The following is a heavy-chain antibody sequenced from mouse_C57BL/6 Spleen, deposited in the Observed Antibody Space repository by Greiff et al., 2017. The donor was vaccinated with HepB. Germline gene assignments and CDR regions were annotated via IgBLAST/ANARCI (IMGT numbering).Heavy chain of an antibody. CDR2: IDPETGGT. CDR3: TRGDLTGTTGGWFAY. CDR1: GYTFTDYE. J-gene: IGHJ3*01. D-gene: IGHD4-1*01. V-gene: IGHV1-15*01. Sequence: VQLQQSGAELVRPGASVTLSCKASGYTFTDYEMHWVKQTPVHGLEWIGAIDPETGGTAYNQKFKGKAILTADKSSSTAYMELRSLTSEDSAVYYCTRGDLTGTTGGWFAYWGQGTLVTVSA.